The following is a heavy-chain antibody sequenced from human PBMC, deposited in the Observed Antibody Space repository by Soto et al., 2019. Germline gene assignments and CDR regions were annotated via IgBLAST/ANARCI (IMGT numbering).Heavy chain of an antibody. J-gene: IGHJ5*02. CDR1: GGTFSSYA. V-gene: IGHV1-69*13. CDR3: ARGESPSPGIAAAVAFDP. Sequence: GASVKVSCKASGGTFSSYAISWVRQAPGQGLEWMGGIIPIFGTANYAQKFQGRVTITADESTSTAYMELSSLRSEDTAVYYCARGESPSPGIAAAVAFDPWGQGTLVTVYS. CDR2: IIPIFGTA. D-gene: IGHD6-13*01.